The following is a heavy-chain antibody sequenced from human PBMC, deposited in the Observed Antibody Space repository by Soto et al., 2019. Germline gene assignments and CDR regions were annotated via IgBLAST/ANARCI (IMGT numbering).Heavy chain of an antibody. J-gene: IGHJ6*02. D-gene: IGHD2-2*01. Sequence: SETLSLTCTVSGGSISSGGYYWSWIRQHPGKGLEWIGYMYYSGSTYYNPSLKSRVTISVDTSKNQFSLKLSSVTAADTAVYYCAIGSTSLGMDVWGQGTTVTVSS. CDR1: GGSISSGGYY. CDR3: AIGSTSLGMDV. V-gene: IGHV4-31*03. CDR2: MYYSGST.